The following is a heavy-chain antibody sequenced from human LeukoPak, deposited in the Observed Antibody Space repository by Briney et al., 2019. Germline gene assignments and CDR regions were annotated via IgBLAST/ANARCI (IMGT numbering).Heavy chain of an antibody. V-gene: IGHV1-8*01. CDR3: ARRYITMIVVVMDV. D-gene: IGHD3-22*01. J-gene: IGHJ6*02. Sequence: GASVKVSCKASGYTSTSYDINWVRQATGQGLEWMGWMNPNSGNTGYAQKFQGRVPMTRNTSISTAYMELSSLRSEDTAVYYCARRYITMIVVVMDVWGQGTTVTVS. CDR2: MNPNSGNT. CDR1: GYTSTSYD.